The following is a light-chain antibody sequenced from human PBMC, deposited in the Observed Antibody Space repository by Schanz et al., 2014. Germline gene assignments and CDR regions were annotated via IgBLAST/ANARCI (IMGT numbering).Light chain of an antibody. CDR1: SSDIGGYDY. J-gene: IGLJ2*01. CDR3: SSYTSSSTPV. V-gene: IGLV2-14*01. Sequence: QSVLTQPPSVSGAPGQRVTISCNGSSSDIGGYDYVSWYRQYPGKAPKLMIYDVSNRPSGVSNRFSGSKSGNTASLTISGLQAEDEADYYCSSYTSSSTPVFGGRTKLTVL. CDR2: DVS.